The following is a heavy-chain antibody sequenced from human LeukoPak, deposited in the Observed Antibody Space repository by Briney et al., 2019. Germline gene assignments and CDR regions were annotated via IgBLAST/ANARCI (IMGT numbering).Heavy chain of an antibody. Sequence: GGSLRLSCAASGVTFSSYAMNWVRQAPGEGREWVSTVSGNSGSTYYADSVKGRFTVSRDNSKNTLYLQMNNLRAEDTAVYYCAKDREYSAYDSDYWGQGTLVTVSS. J-gene: IGHJ4*02. V-gene: IGHV3-23*01. CDR3: AKDREYSAYDSDY. CDR2: VSGNSGST. CDR1: GVTFSSYA. D-gene: IGHD5-12*01.